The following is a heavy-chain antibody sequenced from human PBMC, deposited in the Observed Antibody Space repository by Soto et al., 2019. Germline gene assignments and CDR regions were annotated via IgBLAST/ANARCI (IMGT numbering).Heavy chain of an antibody. J-gene: IGHJ3*02. Sequence: QVQLQQWGAGLLKPSETLSLTCAVFGGSVNSGNYYWSWIRQPPGKGLVWIGEMSHSGGTHVNPSLKSRVTISVDTSKNQFSLKMSSVTAADTALYYCARVERGTATTVVDAFDIWGPGTMVTVSS. D-gene: IGHD1-1*01. CDR2: MSHSGGT. CDR1: GGSVNSGNYY. CDR3: ARVERGTATTVVDAFDI. V-gene: IGHV4-34*01.